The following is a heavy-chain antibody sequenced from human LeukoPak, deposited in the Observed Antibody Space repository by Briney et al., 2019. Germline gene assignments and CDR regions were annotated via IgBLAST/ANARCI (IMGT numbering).Heavy chain of an antibody. V-gene: IGHV4-30-2*01. CDR2: IYHSGTT. CDR1: GGSISNGGYS. D-gene: IGHD3-10*01. J-gene: IGHJ4*02. Sequence: SETLSLTCAVSGGSISNGGYSWSWIRQPPGKGLEWIGLIYHSGTTHYSPSLKSRPTFSLDKSKNQFSLKLTSVTAADTALYYCARNYYGSGSFYVHNWGQGTLVTVSS. CDR3: ARNYYGSGSFYVHN.